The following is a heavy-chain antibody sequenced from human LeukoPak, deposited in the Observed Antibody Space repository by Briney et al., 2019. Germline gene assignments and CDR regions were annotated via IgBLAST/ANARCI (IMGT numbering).Heavy chain of an antibody. CDR1: GFPFSGYA. V-gene: IGHV3-23*01. J-gene: IGHJ4*02. D-gene: IGHD2-15*01. CDR3: ARVYRSGGSCFDY. Sequence: GGSLRLSCAASGFPFSGYAMSWVRQAPGKGLEWVSAISGNGGGTYYADSLKVRFTISRDNPKNTLNLQINSLRAEDTAVYYCARVYRSGGSCFDYWGQGTLVTVSS. CDR2: ISGNGGGT.